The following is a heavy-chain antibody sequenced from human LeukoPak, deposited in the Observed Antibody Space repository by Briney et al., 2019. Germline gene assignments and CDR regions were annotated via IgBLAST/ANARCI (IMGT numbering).Heavy chain of an antibody. D-gene: IGHD2-21*02. CDR3: AGDGARFFGNSHFYSGFYYYGIDG. CDR1: GFTFSDYH. J-gene: IGHJ6*02. CDR2: ISIGGSTT. Sequence: GGSLRLSCAASGFTFSDYHMSWIRQAPGKGLEWVSYISIGGSTTYYADSVKGRFTISRDNAKNSLYLQMNSLKAGDTGVYYWAGDGARFFGNSHFYSGFYYYGIDGLGQGTTVTVSS. V-gene: IGHV3-11*01.